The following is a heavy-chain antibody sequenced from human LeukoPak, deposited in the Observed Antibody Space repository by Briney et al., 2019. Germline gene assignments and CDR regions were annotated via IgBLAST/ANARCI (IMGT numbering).Heavy chain of an antibody. Sequence: SETLSLTCTVSGYSISSGYLWGWIRQPPGKGLEWIGSIDGSGSSYYNPSLKSRVTISVDTSRNQFSLKMTSVTAADTAVYYCARGGSYALDYWGQGTLVTVSS. J-gene: IGHJ4*02. D-gene: IGHD1-26*01. CDR2: IDGSGSS. V-gene: IGHV4-38-2*02. CDR3: ARGGSYALDY. CDR1: GYSISSGYL.